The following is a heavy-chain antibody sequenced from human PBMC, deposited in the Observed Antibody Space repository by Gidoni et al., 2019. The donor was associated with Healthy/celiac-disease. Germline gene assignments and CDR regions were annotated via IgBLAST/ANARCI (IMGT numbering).Heavy chain of an antibody. D-gene: IGHD6-6*01. Sequence: EVQLVESGGGLVQPGGSLRLSCAASGFTFSSYEMNWVRQAPGKGLEWVSYISSSGSTIYYADSVKGRFTISRDNAKNSLYLQMNSLRAEDTAVYYCAKTSSSSGYYYGMDVWGQGTTVTVSS. CDR1: GFTFSSYE. J-gene: IGHJ6*02. V-gene: IGHV3-48*03. CDR3: AKTSSSSGYYYGMDV. CDR2: ISSSGSTI.